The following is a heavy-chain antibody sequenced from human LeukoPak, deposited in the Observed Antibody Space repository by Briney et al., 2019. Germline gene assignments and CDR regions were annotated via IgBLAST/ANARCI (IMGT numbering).Heavy chain of an antibody. J-gene: IGHJ4*02. CDR1: GITLSNFG. CDR2: ISDRGSTT. D-gene: IGHD3-22*01. Sequence: GGSLRLSCAVSGITLSNFGMSWVRQAPGKGLEWVAGISDRGSTTNYADSVKGRFTISTDHPKNTLYLQMNSLRAEDTAVYFCAKRGVVIRVILVGFHKEAYYFDSWGQGALVTVSS. CDR3: AKRGVVIRVILVGFHKEAYYFDS. V-gene: IGHV3-23*01.